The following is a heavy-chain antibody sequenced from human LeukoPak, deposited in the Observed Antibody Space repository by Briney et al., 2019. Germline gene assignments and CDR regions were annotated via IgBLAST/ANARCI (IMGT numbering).Heavy chain of an antibody. Sequence: SETLSLTCTVSGGSISSDDYYWGWIRQPPGKGLEWIGTIFYDGDTYYSPSLKSRVTISVDTSKNLFSLKLSSVTAADTAVYYCARVDYYDNSGYFLFDYWGQGTLVTVSS. D-gene: IGHD3-22*01. CDR2: IFYDGDT. V-gene: IGHV4-39*07. CDR3: ARVDYYDNSGYFLFDY. CDR1: GGSISSDDYY. J-gene: IGHJ4*02.